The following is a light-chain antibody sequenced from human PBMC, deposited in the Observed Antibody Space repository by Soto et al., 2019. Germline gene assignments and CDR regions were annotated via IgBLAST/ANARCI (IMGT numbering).Light chain of an antibody. V-gene: IGLV2-14*01. CDR3: SSYTSSTVV. J-gene: IGLJ2*01. CDR1: SSDVGSYNY. CDR2: EVS. Sequence: QSVLTQPASVSGSPGQSITISCTGTSSDVGSYNYVSRYQQHPGKAPKLMIYEVSHRPSGVSNRFSGSQSGNTASLTISGLQAEDEADYYCSSYTSSTVVFGGGTQLTVL.